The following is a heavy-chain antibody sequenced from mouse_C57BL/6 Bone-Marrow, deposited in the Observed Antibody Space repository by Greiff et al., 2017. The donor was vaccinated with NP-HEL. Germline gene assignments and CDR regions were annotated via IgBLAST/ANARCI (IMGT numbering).Heavy chain of an antibody. CDR2: IDPSDSET. CDR3: ARKSYYYGSSYGFAY. Sequence: VQLQQPGAELVRPGSSVKLSCKASGYTFTSYWMHWVKQRPIQGLEWIGNIDPSDSETHYNQKFKDKATLTVDKSSSTAYMQLSSLTSEDSAVYYCARKSYYYGSSYGFAYWGQGTLVTVSA. CDR1: GYTFTSYW. D-gene: IGHD1-1*01. J-gene: IGHJ3*01. V-gene: IGHV1-52*01.